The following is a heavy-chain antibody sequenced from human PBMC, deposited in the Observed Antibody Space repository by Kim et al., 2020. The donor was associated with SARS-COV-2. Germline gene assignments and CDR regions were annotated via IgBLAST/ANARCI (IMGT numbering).Heavy chain of an antibody. D-gene: IGHD2-15*01. CDR1: GFTVSSNY. V-gene: IGHV3-66*02. CDR3: AKGYCSGGSCYSVYFDS. CDR2: IYSSGTT. J-gene: IGHJ4*02. Sequence: GGSLRLSCAASGFTVSSNYMSWVRQAPGKGLEWVSVIYSSGTTYYTDSVMGRFTISRDKSKNTLYLQMNSLRAEDTAVYYCAKGYCSGGSCYSVYFDSWGQGTLVSVSS.